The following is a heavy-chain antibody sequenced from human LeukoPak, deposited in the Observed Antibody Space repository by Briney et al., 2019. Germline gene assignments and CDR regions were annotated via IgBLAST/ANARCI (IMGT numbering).Heavy chain of an antibody. J-gene: IGHJ4*02. CDR3: AREMEGDDGSGTFFDL. CDR2: ISDSGSTI. D-gene: IGHD3-10*01. Sequence: NPGGSLRLSCAASEFVFSDYYMSWIRQAPGKGLEWVSYISDSGSTIYYADSVKGRFTISRDNVKNSLYLQMNGLRAEDTAVYYCAREMEGDDGSGTFFDLWGQGNMVTVSS. CDR1: EFVFSDYY. V-gene: IGHV3-11*01.